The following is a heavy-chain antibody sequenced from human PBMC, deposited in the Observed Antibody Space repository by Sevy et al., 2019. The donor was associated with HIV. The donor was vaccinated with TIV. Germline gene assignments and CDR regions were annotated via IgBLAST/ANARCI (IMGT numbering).Heavy chain of an antibody. CDR1: GFTFSSYA. CDR3: AKDDIARGVSSGYYYYYGMDV. V-gene: IGHV3-23*01. D-gene: IGHD3-22*01. J-gene: IGHJ6*02. CDR2: ISGSGGST. Sequence: GGSLRLSCAASGFTFSSYAMSWVRQAPGKGLEWVSAISGSGGSTYYVDSVKGRFTISRDNSKNTLYLQMNSLRAEDTAVYYCAKDDIARGVSSGYYYYYGMDVWGQGTTVTVSS.